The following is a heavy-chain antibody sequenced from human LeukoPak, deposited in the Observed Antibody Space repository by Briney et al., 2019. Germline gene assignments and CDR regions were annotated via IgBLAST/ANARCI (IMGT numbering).Heavy chain of an antibody. CDR3: ARGLMVRGAYWFDP. CDR2: MNPNSGNT. CDR1: GYTFTSYD. Sequence: GASVKVSCTASGYTFTSYDINWVRQATGQGLGWMGWMNPNSGNTGYAQKFQGRVTITRNTSISTAYMELSSLRSEDTAVYYCARGLMVRGAYWFDPWGQGTLVTVSS. V-gene: IGHV1-8*03. J-gene: IGHJ5*02. D-gene: IGHD3-10*01.